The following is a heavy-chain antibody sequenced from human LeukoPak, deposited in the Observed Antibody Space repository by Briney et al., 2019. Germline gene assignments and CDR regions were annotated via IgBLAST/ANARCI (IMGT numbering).Heavy chain of an antibody. CDR3: AKGDDFLADYRYRFDY. J-gene: IGHJ4*02. D-gene: IGHD3-9*01. CDR1: GFAFSSYV. V-gene: IGHV3-23*05. Sequence: GGSLRLSCEVSGFAFSSYVMSWVRQAPGNGLEWVSAIDSNGVTTNYADSVEGRFTISRDNSKNTLYLQLSSLRVEDTAVYYCAKGDDFLADYRYRFDYWGQGILVTVSS. CDR2: IDSNGVTT.